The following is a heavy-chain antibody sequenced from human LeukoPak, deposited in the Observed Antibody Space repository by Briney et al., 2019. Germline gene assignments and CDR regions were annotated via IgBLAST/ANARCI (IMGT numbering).Heavy chain of an antibody. D-gene: IGHD4-23*01. V-gene: IGHV3-30*04. Sequence: GGSLRLSCAASGFTFSSYAMHWVRQAPGKGLEWVAVISYDGSNKYYADSVKGRFTISRDNSKNTLYLQMNSLRAEDTAVYYCAKDYGGNYYYYYGMDVWGRGTTVTVSS. CDR1: GFTFSSYA. J-gene: IGHJ6*02. CDR3: AKDYGGNYYYYYGMDV. CDR2: ISYDGSNK.